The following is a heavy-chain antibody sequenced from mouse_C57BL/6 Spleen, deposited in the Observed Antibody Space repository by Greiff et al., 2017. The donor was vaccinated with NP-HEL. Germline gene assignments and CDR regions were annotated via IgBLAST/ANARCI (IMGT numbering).Heavy chain of an antibody. V-gene: IGHV5-6*01. CDR2: ISSGGSYT. CDR1: GFTFSSYG. Sequence: EVMLVESGGDLVKPGGSLKLSCAASGFTFSSYGMSWVRQTPDKRLEWVATISSGGSYTYSTDSVKGRFPISRDNAKTTRYLQMSSLKAEDTAMYYCARHDGGNYEGYWGQGTTLTVSS. CDR3: ARHDGGNYEGY. J-gene: IGHJ2*01. D-gene: IGHD2-1*01.